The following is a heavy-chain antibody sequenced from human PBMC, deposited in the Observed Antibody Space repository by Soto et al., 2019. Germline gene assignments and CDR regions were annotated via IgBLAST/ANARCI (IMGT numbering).Heavy chain of an antibody. CDR1: GFTFSSYG. CDR2: ISYDGSNK. J-gene: IGHJ4*02. V-gene: IGHV3-30*18. CDR3: AKDPYDSSGYYLNMFDY. Sequence: GGSLRLSCAASGFTFSSYGMHWVRQAPGKGLEWVAVISYDGSNKYYADSVKGRFTISRDNSKNTLYLQMNSLRAEDTAVYYCAKDPYDSSGYYLNMFDYWGQGTLVTVSS. D-gene: IGHD3-22*01.